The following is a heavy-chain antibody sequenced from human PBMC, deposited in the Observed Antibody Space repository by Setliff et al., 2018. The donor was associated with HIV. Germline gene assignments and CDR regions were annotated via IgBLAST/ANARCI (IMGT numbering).Heavy chain of an antibody. J-gene: IGHJ6*02. CDR3: ARGYYGSDLQNAMDV. CDR1: GFTFRDYW. CDR2: IKGDGSGA. V-gene: IGHV3-74*01. D-gene: IGHD3-10*01. Sequence: GGSLRLSCTASGFTFRDYWMHWVRQAPGKGRAWVSRIKGDGSGAPYVDSVKGRFSISRDNAKNTLYLQMDSLRGEDTAVYYCARGYYGSDLQNAMDVWGQGTTVTVSS.